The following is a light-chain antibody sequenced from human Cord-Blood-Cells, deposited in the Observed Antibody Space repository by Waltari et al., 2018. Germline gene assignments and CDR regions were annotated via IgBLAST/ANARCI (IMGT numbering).Light chain of an antibody. CDR2: WAS. CDR1: QSVLYSSNNKNY. J-gene: IGKJ2*01. CDR3: QQYDSTPPYT. Sequence: DIVMTQSPDYLAVSLGERATINCKSSQSVLYSSNNKNYLAWYQQKPGQPPKLLIYWASTRESGVPDRFSGSGSWTDVTLTISSLQAEDVAVYYCQQYDSTPPYTFGQETKLEIK. V-gene: IGKV4-1*01.